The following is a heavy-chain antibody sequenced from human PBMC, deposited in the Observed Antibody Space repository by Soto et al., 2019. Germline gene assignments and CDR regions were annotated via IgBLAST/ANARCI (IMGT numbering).Heavy chain of an antibody. CDR3: ARGRYRDL. CDR2: ISAHNGNT. V-gene: IGHV1-18*01. CDR1: GYAFTTYG. D-gene: IGHD1-1*01. J-gene: IGHJ4*02. Sequence: QVHLVQSGAEVKKPGASVKVSCKGSGYAFTTYGITWVRQAPGQGLEWMGWISAHNGNTNYAQKLQGRVTVTRDTSTSTAYMELRSLRSDGTAVDYCARGRYRDLWGQGALVTVSS.